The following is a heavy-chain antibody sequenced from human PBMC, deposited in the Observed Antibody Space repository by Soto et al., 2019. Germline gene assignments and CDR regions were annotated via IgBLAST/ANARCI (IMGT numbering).Heavy chain of an antibody. J-gene: IGHJ6*02. V-gene: IGHV1-69*06. CDR1: GGTFSSYA. CDR3: ARERGLRDDILTGYYNAYYYYGMDV. D-gene: IGHD3-9*01. Sequence: SVKVSCKASGGTFSSYAISWVRQAPGQGLEWMGGIIPIFGTANYAQKFQGRVTITADKSTSTAYMELSSLRSEDTAVYYCARERGLRDDILTGYYNAYYYYGMDVWGQGTTVTVSS. CDR2: IIPIFGTA.